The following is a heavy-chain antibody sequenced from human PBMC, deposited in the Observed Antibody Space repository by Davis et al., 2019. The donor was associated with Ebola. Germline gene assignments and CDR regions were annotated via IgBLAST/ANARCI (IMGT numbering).Heavy chain of an antibody. D-gene: IGHD3-22*01. V-gene: IGHV5-51*01. CDR1: GYSFSSYW. CDR2: IYPGDSDT. Sequence: GESLKISCKGSGYSFSSYWIGWVRQMPAKGLEWMGIIYPGDSDTRYSPSFEGQVTISVDRSISTAYLQWSSLKASDTAMYYCAKQESLYGSSDYWGQGTLVTVSS. CDR3: AKQESLYGSSDY. J-gene: IGHJ4*02.